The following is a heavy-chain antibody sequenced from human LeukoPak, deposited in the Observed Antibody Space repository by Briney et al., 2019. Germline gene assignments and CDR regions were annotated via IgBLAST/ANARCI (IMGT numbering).Heavy chain of an antibody. CDR1: GFSFSDYY. D-gene: IGHD3-22*01. CDR3: AREDYYDGSGYPAFDY. V-gene: IGHV3-11*04. J-gene: IGHJ4*02. CDR2: ISFSATTV. Sequence: GGSLRLSCAASGFSFSDYYVSWIRQAPGKGLEWVSYISFSATTVKYADSVKGRFTISRDTAKRSLYLQMSSLRVEDTAIYYCAREDYYDGSGYPAFDYWGQGTLVTVSS.